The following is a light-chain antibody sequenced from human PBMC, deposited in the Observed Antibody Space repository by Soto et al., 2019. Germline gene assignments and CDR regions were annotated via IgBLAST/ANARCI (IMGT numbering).Light chain of an antibody. Sequence: DIQMTQSPSTLSASVGYRVTITCRASQSIRSWLAWYQQKPWKAPKLLIYDASSLESGVPSMFSGSVSGTAFTLSMRCLQIYAFATYSCQQYNSYWSFGQWTKVDIK. CDR1: QSIRSW. V-gene: IGKV1-5*01. CDR3: QQYNSYWS. J-gene: IGKJ1*01. CDR2: DAS.